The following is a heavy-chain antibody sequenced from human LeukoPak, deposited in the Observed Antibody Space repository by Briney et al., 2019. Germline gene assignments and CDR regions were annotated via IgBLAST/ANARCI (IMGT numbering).Heavy chain of an antibody. Sequence: SETLSLTCAVYGGSFSGYYWSWIRQPPGKGLEWIGEINHSGSTNYNPSLKSRVTISVDTSKNQFSLKLSSVTAADTAVYYCANLGYCSGGSCTDAFDIWGQGTMVTVSS. J-gene: IGHJ3*02. CDR1: GGSFSGYY. CDR2: INHSGST. V-gene: IGHV4-34*01. CDR3: ANLGYCSGGSCTDAFDI. D-gene: IGHD2-15*01.